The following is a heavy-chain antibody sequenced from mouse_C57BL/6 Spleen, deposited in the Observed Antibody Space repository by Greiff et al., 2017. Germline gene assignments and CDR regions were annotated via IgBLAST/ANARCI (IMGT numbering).Heavy chain of an antibody. CDR1: GYTFTDYN. D-gene: IGHD2-4*01. CDR2: INPNNGCT. CDR3: ARGEDYPWFAY. V-gene: IGHV1-18*01. J-gene: IGHJ3*01. Sequence: EVQLQQSGPELVKPGASVKIPCKASGYTFTDYNMDWVKQSHGKSLEWIGDINPNNGCTIYNQKFKGKATLTVDKSSSTAYMELRSLTSEDTAVYYCARGEDYPWFAYWGQGTLVTVSA.